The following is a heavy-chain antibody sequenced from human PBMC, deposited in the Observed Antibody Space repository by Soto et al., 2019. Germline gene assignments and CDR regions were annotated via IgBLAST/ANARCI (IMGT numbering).Heavy chain of an antibody. CDR1: GDSITSNSYF. D-gene: IGHD3-3*01. Sequence: SETLSLTCAVSGDSITSNSYFWAWIRQPPGKGLEWIGSIYYSGSTYYNPSLKSRVTISVDTSKNQFSLKLSSVTAADTAVYYCARRGAYYDFWSGYKVGYYGMDVWGQGTTVTVSS. CDR2: IYYSGST. J-gene: IGHJ6*02. CDR3: ARRGAYYDFWSGYKVGYYGMDV. V-gene: IGHV4-39*07.